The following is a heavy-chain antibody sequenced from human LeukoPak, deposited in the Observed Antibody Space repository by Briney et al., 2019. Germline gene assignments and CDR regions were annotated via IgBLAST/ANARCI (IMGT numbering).Heavy chain of an antibody. V-gene: IGHV4-4*07. J-gene: IGHJ4*02. CDR3: ARSRFAAPFDY. D-gene: IGHD3-10*01. CDR1: GGSITSYY. Sequence: PSETLSLTCTVSGGSITSYYWSWIRQPAGKGLEWIGRIYTSGITNYNPSLKSRLTMSVDTSKNQFSLNLSSVTAADTAVYYCARSRFAAPFDYWGQGTLVIVSS. CDR2: IYTSGIT.